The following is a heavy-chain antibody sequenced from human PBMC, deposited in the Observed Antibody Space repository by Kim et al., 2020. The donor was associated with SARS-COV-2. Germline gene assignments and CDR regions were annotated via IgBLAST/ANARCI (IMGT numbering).Heavy chain of an antibody. V-gene: IGHV4-59*01. D-gene: IGHD3-10*01. Sequence: SETLSLTCTVSGGSISSYYWSWIRQPPGKGLEWIGYIYYSGSTNYNPSLKSRVTISVDTSKNQFSLKLSSVTAADTAVYYCARVITMVRGVPPPWFDPWGQGTLVTVSS. CDR3: ARVITMVRGVPPPWFDP. J-gene: IGHJ5*02. CDR2: IYYSGST. CDR1: GGSISSYY.